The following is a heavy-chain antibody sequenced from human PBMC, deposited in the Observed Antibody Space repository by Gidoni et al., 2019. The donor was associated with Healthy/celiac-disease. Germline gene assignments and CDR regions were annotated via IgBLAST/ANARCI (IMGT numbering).Heavy chain of an antibody. Sequence: QLQLQESGSGLVKPSQTLSLTCAVSGGSIRSGGYSWSWIRQPPGKGLEWIGYIYHSGSTYYNPSLKSRVTISVDRSKNQFSLKLSSVTAADTAVYYCARAVFCSSTSCYVGTVAFDIWGQGTMVTVSS. V-gene: IGHV4-30-2*01. D-gene: IGHD2-2*01. CDR3: ARAVFCSSTSCYVGTVAFDI. CDR1: GGSIRSGGYS. CDR2: IYHSGST. J-gene: IGHJ3*02.